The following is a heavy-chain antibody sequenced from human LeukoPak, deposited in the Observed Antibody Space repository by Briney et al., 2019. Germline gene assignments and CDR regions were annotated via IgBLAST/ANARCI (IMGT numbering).Heavy chain of an antibody. Sequence: ASVKVSCKASGYTFSSYGISLVRQAPGQGLEWMGWISGYNGNTKSAQKLQGRVTMTTDTSTSTAYMELRSLTSDDTAVYYCAKYGLAAAGTKARWFDPWGQGTLVTVSS. CDR1: GYTFSSYG. D-gene: IGHD6-13*01. CDR3: AKYGLAAAGTKARWFDP. J-gene: IGHJ5*02. V-gene: IGHV1-18*01. CDR2: ISGYNGNT.